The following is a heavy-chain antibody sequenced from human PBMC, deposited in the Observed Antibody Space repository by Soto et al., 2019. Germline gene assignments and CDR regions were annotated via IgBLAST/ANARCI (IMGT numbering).Heavy chain of an antibody. V-gene: IGHV3-23*01. CDR3: AKEGTSYDFWSGCYH. Sequence: EVQLLESGGGLIQPGGSLRLSCAASAFTFSNYAMTWVRQAPGKGLEWVSTLSNAGGTIYYADSVKGRFTISRDNSKNTLYLHMSSLRAEDTAVYYCAKEGTSYDFWSGCYHWGQGTLVTVSS. CDR2: LSNAGGTI. J-gene: IGHJ4*02. CDR1: AFTFSNYA. D-gene: IGHD3-3*01.